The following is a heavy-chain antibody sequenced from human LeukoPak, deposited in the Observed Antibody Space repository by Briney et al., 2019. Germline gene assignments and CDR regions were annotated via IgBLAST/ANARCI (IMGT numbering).Heavy chain of an antibody. D-gene: IGHD4-11*01. J-gene: IGHJ3*02. CDR1: GGSISSYY. Sequence: SETLSLTCTVSGGSISSYYWSWIRQPPGKGLEWIGYIYYSGSTNYNPSLKSRVTMSVDTSKNQFSLKLSSVTAADTAVYYCARDPPTVTLTHWYFDIWGQGTMVTVSS. CDR3: ARDPPTVTLTHWYFDI. V-gene: IGHV4-59*12. CDR2: IYYSGST.